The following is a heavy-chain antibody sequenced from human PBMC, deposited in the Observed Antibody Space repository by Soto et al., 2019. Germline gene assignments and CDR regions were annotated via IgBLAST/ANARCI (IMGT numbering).Heavy chain of an antibody. CDR1: GGSFSGYY. V-gene: IGHV4-34*09. CDR2: INHSGST. J-gene: IGHJ5*02. D-gene: IGHD3-16*02. CDR3: ARDRGGNTVTYYDYIWGSYRYPNWFDP. Sequence: PSETLSPTCAVYGGSFSGYYWSWIRQPPGKGLEWIGEINHSGSTNYNPSLKSRVTISVDTSKNQFSLKLSSVTAADTAVYYCARDRGGNTVTYYDYIWGSYRYPNWFDPWGQGTLVTVSS.